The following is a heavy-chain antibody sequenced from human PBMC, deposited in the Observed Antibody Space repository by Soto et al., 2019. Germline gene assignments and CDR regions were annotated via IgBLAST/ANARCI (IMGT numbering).Heavy chain of an antibody. CDR2: IIPIFGTA. V-gene: IGHV1-69*06. CDR1: GGTFSSYA. CDR3: ARGTRGYVYYHGMDV. J-gene: IGHJ6*02. Sequence: SVKVSCKASGGTFSSYAISWVRQAPGQGLEWMGGIIPIFGTANYAQKFQGRVTITADKSTSTAYMELSSLRSEDTAVYYCARGTRGYVYYHGMDVWGQGTTVTVSS. D-gene: IGHD3-10*01.